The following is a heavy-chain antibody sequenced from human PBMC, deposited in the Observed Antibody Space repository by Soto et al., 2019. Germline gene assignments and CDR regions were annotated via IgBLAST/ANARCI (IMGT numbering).Heavy chain of an antibody. CDR1: GGSISSYY. CDR3: ARGGYYDSSGYPGPPDY. D-gene: IGHD3-22*01. J-gene: IGHJ4*02. V-gene: IGHV4-59*01. CDR2: IYYSGST. Sequence: SETLSLTCTVSGGSISSYYWSWIRQPPGKGLEWIGYIYYSGSTNYNPSLKSRVTISVDTSKNQFSLKLSSVTAADTAVYYCARGGYYDSSGYPGPPDYWGQGTLVTVSS.